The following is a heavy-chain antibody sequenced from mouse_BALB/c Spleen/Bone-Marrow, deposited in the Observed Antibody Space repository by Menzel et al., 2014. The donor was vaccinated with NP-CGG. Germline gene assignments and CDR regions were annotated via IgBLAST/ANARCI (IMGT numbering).Heavy chain of an antibody. CDR3: ARDRAYYRYDGYYYAMDY. CDR2: ISDGGSYT. D-gene: IGHD2-14*01. Sequence: EVQLVESGGGLVKPGGSLKLSCAASGFTFSDYYMYWVRQTPEKRLEWVAIISDGGSYTYYPDSVKGRFTISRDNAKNNLYLQMSSLKSDDTAMYYCARDRAYYRYDGYYYAMDYWGQGTPVTVSP. V-gene: IGHV5-4*02. CDR1: GFTFSDYY. J-gene: IGHJ4*01.